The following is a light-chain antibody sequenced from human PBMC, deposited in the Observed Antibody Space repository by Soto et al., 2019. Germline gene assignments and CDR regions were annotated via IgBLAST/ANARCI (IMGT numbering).Light chain of an antibody. CDR2: SAS. Sequence: DIQVSQSPASRSASVGGSVSITCRASQTIKNYLNWYQHKPGRAPNLLIYSASTLQSGVPSRFSGSGSGTDLIITLTSLQPEDSDTYYGQQTYNMPRTFAPGTKVDIK. CDR1: QTIKNY. J-gene: IGKJ3*01. V-gene: IGKV1-39*01. CDR3: QQTYNMPRT.